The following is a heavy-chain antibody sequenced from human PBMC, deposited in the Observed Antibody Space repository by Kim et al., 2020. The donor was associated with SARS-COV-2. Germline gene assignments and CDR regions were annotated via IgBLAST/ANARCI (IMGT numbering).Heavy chain of an antibody. CDR1: GFTVSSNY. D-gene: IGHD5-18*01. CDR2: IYSGGSK. J-gene: IGHJ6*02. V-gene: IGHV3-66*01. Sequence: GGSLRLSCAASGFTVSSNYMSWVRQAPGKGLEWVAVIYSGGSKYYADSLKGGFTISRDNTKNTLYLQMNSLRADDTAVYYCARDRCYSSGTNYYYGMDDWGQGTTVTVSS. CDR3: ARDRCYSSGTNYYYGMDD.